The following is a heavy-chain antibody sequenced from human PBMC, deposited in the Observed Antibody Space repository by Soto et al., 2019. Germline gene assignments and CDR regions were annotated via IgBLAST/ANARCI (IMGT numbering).Heavy chain of an antibody. CDR2: IYYSGST. V-gene: IGHV4-31*03. CDR3: ARTPYSGSYYSFDY. CDR1: GGSISSGGYY. J-gene: IGHJ4*02. Sequence: PSETLSLTCTVSGGSISSGGYYWSWIRQHPGKGLEWIGYIYYSGSTDYNPSLKSRVTISVDTSKNQFSLKLSSVTAADTAVYYCARTPYSGSYYSFDYWGQGPLAAVS. D-gene: IGHD1-26*01.